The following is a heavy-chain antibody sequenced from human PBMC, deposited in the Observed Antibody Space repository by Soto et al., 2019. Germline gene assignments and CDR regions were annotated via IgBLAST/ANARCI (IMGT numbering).Heavy chain of an antibody. CDR2: VYPTGST. D-gene: IGHD3-16*01. V-gene: IGHV4-4*07. Sequence: PSETLSLTCTVSGGSFSSYYCNWVRKSAGKGLEWIGRVYPTGSTTYNPSLKSRLTMSVDTSKNQFSLRLTAMTAADTAVYYCARHGGYYFDYWGQGAPVTVSS. J-gene: IGHJ4*02. CDR3: ARHGGYYFDY. CDR1: GGSFSSYY.